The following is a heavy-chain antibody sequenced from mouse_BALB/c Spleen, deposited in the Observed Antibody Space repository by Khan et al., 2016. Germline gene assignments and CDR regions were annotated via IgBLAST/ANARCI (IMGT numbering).Heavy chain of an antibody. CDR2: INPNNGGT. J-gene: IGHJ3*01. CDR1: GFTFSDYN. CDR3: ARSEDRYDSWFAY. D-gene: IGHD2-14*01. Sequence: VRLQQSGPELVKPGASVKMPCKASGFTFSDYNMDWVKQSHGKSLEWIGDINPNNGGTIYNQKFKGKATLTVDKSSSTAYMELRSLTSEDTAVYYCARSEDRYDSWFAYWGQGTLVTVSA. V-gene: IGHV1-18*01.